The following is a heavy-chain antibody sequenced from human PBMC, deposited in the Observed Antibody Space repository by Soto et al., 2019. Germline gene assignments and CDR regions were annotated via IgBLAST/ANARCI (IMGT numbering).Heavy chain of an antibody. CDR2: IYYSGST. V-gene: IGHV4-59*01. D-gene: IGHD4-17*01. J-gene: IGHJ4*02. CDR1: GGSISSYY. CDR3: ARAYGDYGFDY. Sequence: QVQLQESGPGLVKPSETLSLTCTVSGGSISSYYWSWIRQPPGKGLEWIGYIYYSGSTNYNPSLKSRVTLSVDTSKTQFSLKLSSVTAADTAVYYCARAYGDYGFDYWGQGTLVTVSS.